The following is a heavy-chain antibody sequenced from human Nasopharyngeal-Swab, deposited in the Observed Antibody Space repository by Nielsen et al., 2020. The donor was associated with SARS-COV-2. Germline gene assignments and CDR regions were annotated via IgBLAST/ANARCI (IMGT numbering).Heavy chain of an antibody. D-gene: IGHD3-22*01. CDR1: GDTFTSHF. Sequence: ASVKVSCKASGDTFTSHFVHWVRQAPGQGPEWMGVINPRGTTTTYAQKFQDRVTMTRDTSTSTVYMELSSLRSDDTAVYYCAGSMIVSPPDYWGQGTLVTFSS. J-gene: IGHJ4*02. CDR2: INPRGTTT. CDR3: AGSMIVSPPDY. V-gene: IGHV1-46*01.